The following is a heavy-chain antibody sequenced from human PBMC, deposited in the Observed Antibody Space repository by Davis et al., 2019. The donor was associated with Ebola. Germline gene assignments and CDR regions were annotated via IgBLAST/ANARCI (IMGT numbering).Heavy chain of an antibody. V-gene: IGHV4-34*01. Sequence: PSETLSLTCAVYGGSFSGYYWSWIRQPPGKGLEWIGEINHSGSTNYNPSLKSRVTISVDTSKNQFSLKLSSVTAADTAVYYCARGLEIVVVPAVSAYFGYWGQGTLVTVSS. CDR3: ARGLEIVVVPAVSAYFGY. D-gene: IGHD2-2*03. J-gene: IGHJ4*02. CDR2: INHSGST. CDR1: GGSFSGYY.